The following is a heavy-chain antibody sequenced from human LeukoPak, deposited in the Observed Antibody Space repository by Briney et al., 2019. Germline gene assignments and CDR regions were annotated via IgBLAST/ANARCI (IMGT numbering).Heavy chain of an antibody. J-gene: IGHJ4*02. CDR1: GFTFSSYS. Sequence: GGSLRLSCAASGFTFSSYSMNWVRQAPGKGLEWVSYISSSGSTIYYADSVKGRFTISRDNAKNSLYLQMNSLRAEDTAVYYCARTPLSIAVAVDYWGQGTLVTVSS. D-gene: IGHD6-19*01. CDR3: ARTPLSIAVAVDY. V-gene: IGHV3-48*04. CDR2: ISSSGSTI.